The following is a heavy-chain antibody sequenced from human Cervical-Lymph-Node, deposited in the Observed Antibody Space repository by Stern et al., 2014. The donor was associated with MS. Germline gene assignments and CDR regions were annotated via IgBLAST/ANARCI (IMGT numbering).Heavy chain of an antibody. J-gene: IGHJ4*02. D-gene: IGHD5-18*01. Sequence: QLVQSGGGVVQPGRSLRLSCAASGFTFSSYGMHWVRQAPGKGLEWVAVIWYYGSNKYYADSVKGRFTISRDNSKNTLYLQMNSLRAEDTAVYYCAKDPRGYSYGHFDYWGQGTLVTVSS. CDR2: IWYYGSNK. CDR3: AKDPRGYSYGHFDY. V-gene: IGHV3-33*06. CDR1: GFTFSSYG.